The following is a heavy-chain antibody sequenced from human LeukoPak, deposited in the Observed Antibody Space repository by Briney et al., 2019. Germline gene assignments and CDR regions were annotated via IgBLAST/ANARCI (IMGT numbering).Heavy chain of an antibody. CDR2: ISSSSSNI. Sequence: VKPGGSLRLCCAASGFTFSSYSMYWVRQAPGKGLEWVSSISSSSSNIYYADSVKGRFTISRDNAKNSLYLQMNSLRAEDTAVYYCARRNYYDSSGYYYTHEYFQHWGQGTLATVSS. J-gene: IGHJ1*01. CDR3: ARRNYYDSSGYYYTHEYFQH. CDR1: GFTFSSYS. V-gene: IGHV3-21*01. D-gene: IGHD3-22*01.